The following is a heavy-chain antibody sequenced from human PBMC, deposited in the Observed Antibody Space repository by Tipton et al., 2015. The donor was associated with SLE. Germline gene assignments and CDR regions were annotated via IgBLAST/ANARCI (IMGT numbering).Heavy chain of an antibody. Sequence: TLSLTCTVSGGSISSYYWGWIRQPPGKGLEWIGSIYYSGSTYYNPSLKSRVTISVDTSKNQFSLKLSSVTAADTAVYYCARHDSGWFGWFDPWGQGTLVTVSS. CDR3: ARHDSGWFGWFDP. J-gene: IGHJ5*02. D-gene: IGHD6-19*01. CDR1: GGSISSYY. V-gene: IGHV4-39*01. CDR2: IYYSGST.